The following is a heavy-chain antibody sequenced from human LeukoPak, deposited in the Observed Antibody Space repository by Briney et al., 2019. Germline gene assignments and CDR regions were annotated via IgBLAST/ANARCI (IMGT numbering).Heavy chain of an antibody. CDR1: RFTFSTYS. J-gene: IGHJ4*02. D-gene: IGHD1-26*01. V-gene: IGHV3-21*04. CDR2: IDSTSTYI. CDR3: ARDSLVGSTTPVFDF. Sequence: GGSLRLSCAASRFTFSTYSMNWVRQAPGKGLEWVSSIDSTSTYIYYADSVKGRFTISRDNAKNSLYLQMDSLRAEDTAVYYCARDSLVGSTTPVFDFWGQGTLVTVSS.